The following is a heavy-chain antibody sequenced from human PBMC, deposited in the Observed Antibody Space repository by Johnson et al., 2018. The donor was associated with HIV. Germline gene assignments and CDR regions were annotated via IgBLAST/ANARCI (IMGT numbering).Heavy chain of an antibody. V-gene: IGHV3-30-3*01. Sequence: QVQLVESGGGLIQPGGSLRVSCAASGFSVSGNYMSWVRQAPGKGLEWVAVISYDGSNKYYADSVKGRFTISRDNSKNTLYLQMNSLRAEDTAVYYCARENSSGYHDAFDIWGQGTLVTVSS. CDR2: ISYDGSNK. CDR1: GFSVSGNY. J-gene: IGHJ3*02. D-gene: IGHD3-22*01. CDR3: ARENSSGYHDAFDI.